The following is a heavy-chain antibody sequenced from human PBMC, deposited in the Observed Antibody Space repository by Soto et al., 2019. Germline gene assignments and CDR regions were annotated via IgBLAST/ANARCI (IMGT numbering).Heavy chain of an antibody. CDR3: TTGTAVAKYYFAF. J-gene: IGHJ4*02. D-gene: IGHD5-18*01. V-gene: IGHV3-15*01. Sequence: EVQLVESGGGLVEPGESLRLSCAASGFTFHNAWMSWVRQAPGKGLEWVGRIKNRADGETTDYAGPVQGRFTISRDDSKNTLSLQMHSLKVEDTAVYYCTTGTAVAKYYFAFWGQGTLVTVSS. CDR2: IKNRADGETT. CDR1: GFTFHNAW.